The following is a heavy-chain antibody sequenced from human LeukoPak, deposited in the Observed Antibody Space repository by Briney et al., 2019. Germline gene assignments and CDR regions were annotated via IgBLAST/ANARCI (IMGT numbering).Heavy chain of an antibody. Sequence: GGSLRLSCAASGFTFSSYSMNWVRQAPGKGLEWVSSISSSSSYIYYADSVKGRFTISRDNAKNSLYLQMNSLRAEDMAVYYCARDLPIARHFDYWGQGTLVTVSS. CDR2: ISSSSSYI. CDR3: ARDLPIARHFDY. V-gene: IGHV3-21*01. CDR1: GFTFSSYS. D-gene: IGHD6-13*01. J-gene: IGHJ4*02.